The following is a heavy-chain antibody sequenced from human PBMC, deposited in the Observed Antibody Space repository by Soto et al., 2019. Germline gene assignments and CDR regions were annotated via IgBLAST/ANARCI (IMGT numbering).Heavy chain of an antibody. V-gene: IGHV1-18*01. CDR3: ARDPNINYGGKGFFDP. Sequence: QVQLVQSGAEVKKPGASVKVSCKASGYTFTSYGISWVRQAPGQGLEWMGWISAYNGNTNYAQKLQGRVTMTTDTSTSTDYMELRSLRSDDTAVYYCARDPNINYGGKGFFDPWGQGTLVTVSS. D-gene: IGHD4-17*01. J-gene: IGHJ5*02. CDR1: GYTFTSYG. CDR2: ISAYNGNT.